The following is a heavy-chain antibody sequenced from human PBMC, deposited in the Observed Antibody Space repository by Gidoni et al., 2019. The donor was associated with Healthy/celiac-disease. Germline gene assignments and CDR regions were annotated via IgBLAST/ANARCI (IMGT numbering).Heavy chain of an antibody. CDR1: GFTFSRYE. V-gene: IGHV3-48*03. Sequence: VQLVESGGGLVQPGGSLRLSCAASGFTFSRYEMNWVRQAPGKGLEWGSYISSSGSTIYYADSVKGRFTISRDNAKNSLYLQMNSLRAEDTAVYYCARRDYGGNSLDYWGQGTLVTVSS. D-gene: IGHD4-17*01. CDR3: ARRDYGGNSLDY. CDR2: ISSSGSTI. J-gene: IGHJ4*02.